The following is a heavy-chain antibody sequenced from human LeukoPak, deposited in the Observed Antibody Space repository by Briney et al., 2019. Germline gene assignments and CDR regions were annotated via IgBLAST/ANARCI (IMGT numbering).Heavy chain of an antibody. D-gene: IGHD1-26*01. CDR3: ALNSGLDY. CDR1: GFTFSSCG. V-gene: IGHV3-30*03. CDR2: ISYDGSNK. J-gene: IGHJ4*02. Sequence: GRSLRLSCAASGFTFSSCGMHWVRQASGKGLEWVAVISYDGSNKYYADSVKGRFTISRDNSKNTLYLQMNSLRAEDTAVYYCALNSGLDYWGQGTLVTVSS.